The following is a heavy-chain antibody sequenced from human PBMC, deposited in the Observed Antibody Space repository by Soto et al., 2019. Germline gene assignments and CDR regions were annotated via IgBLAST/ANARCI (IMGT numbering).Heavy chain of an antibody. CDR2: IWYNGSDK. J-gene: IGHJ6*02. D-gene: IGHD4-17*01. V-gene: IGHV3-33*06. CDR3: AKDYGDWTGLYYYGMDV. CDR1: GFTFSSYG. Sequence: QVQLVESGGGVVQPGRSLRLSCAASGFTFSSYGMHWVRQAPGKGLEWVAAIWYNGSDKKYADSVKGRFTISRDNSEKTLYLQMNSLRAEDTAVYYCAKDYGDWTGLYYYGMDVWGQGTTVTVSS.